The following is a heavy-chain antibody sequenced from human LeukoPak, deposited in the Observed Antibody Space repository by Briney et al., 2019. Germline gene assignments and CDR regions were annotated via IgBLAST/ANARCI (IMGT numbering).Heavy chain of an antibody. Sequence: GEFLKISCKGSGYSFTRYWIGWVRQMPGKGLEWMGIIYPGDSDTRYSPSFQGQVTISADKSISTAYLQWSSLKASDTAMYYCAKPGYCSSTRCSGLDVWGKGTTVTVSS. CDR1: GYSFTRYW. CDR3: AKPGYCSSTRCSGLDV. V-gene: IGHV5-51*01. D-gene: IGHD2-2*03. J-gene: IGHJ6*04. CDR2: IYPGDSDT.